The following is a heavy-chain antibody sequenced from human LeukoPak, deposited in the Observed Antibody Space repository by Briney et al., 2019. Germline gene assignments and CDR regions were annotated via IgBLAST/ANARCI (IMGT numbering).Heavy chain of an antibody. CDR1: GGSISSSSYY. D-gene: IGHD6-13*01. CDR2: IYYSGST. Sequence: SETLSLTCTVSGGSISSSSYYWGWIRQPPGKGLEWIGSIYYSGSTYYNPSLKSRVTISVDTSKNQFSLKLSSVTAADTAVYYCARRSNRRDYWGQGTLVTVSS. J-gene: IGHJ4*02. V-gene: IGHV4-39*01. CDR3: ARRSNRRDY.